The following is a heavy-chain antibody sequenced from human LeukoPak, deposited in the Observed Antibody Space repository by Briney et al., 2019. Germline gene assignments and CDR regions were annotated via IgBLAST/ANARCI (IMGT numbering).Heavy chain of an antibody. D-gene: IGHD6-13*01. V-gene: IGHV3-23*01. J-gene: IGHJ1*01. CDR3: AKEKAAAGAPVEYFQH. CDR2: FSGSGGSA. CDR1: GFTFFSYA. Sequence: PGGSLRLSCAGSGFTFFSYALSWVRQAPGKGLEGVSGFSGSGGSAYYADSVKGRFTISRDNSKNTVYLQMNSLRAEDTALYYCAKEKAAAGAPVEYFQHWGQGTHITVSS.